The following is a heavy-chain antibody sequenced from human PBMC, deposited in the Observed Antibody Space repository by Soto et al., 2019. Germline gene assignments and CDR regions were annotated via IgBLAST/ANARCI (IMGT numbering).Heavy chain of an antibody. Sequence: ASGKVSGKASAYTFTTYYISWLRQAPGQGLEWMGWISGNNGNTNYAQKLQGRVTMTRDTSTSTAYMDLRSLRSDDTAVYYCARGGSGSGFDYWGQGTLVTVSS. V-gene: IGHV1-18*04. CDR1: AYTFTTYY. J-gene: IGHJ4*02. CDR2: ISGNNGNT. D-gene: IGHD3-10*01. CDR3: ARGGSGSGFDY.